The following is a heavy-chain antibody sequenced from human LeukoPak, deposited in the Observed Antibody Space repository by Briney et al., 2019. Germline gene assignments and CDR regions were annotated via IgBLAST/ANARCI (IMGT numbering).Heavy chain of an antibody. CDR2: IKHDGSEK. D-gene: IGHD4-17*01. Sequence: PGGSLRLSCAASGFTFSRYWMSWVRQAPGNGLEWVANIKHDGSEKYHVDSVKGRFTISRDNAKNSLYLQLNRLRVEDTATYFCARDTTHTHYGDAFDLWGQGTLVAVSS. CDR3: ARDTTHTHYGDAFDL. V-gene: IGHV3-7*01. J-gene: IGHJ3*01. CDR1: GFTFSRYW.